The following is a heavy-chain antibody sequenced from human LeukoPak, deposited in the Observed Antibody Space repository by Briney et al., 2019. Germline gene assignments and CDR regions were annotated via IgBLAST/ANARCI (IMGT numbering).Heavy chain of an antibody. D-gene: IGHD1-26*01. CDR2: ISAYNGNA. CDR1: GYTFTTNG. Sequence: GASVKVSCKTSGYTFTTNGINWVRQAPGQGLEWMGWISAYNGNANYAQTLQGRVTLTTDTSTTTAYMEMRSLRSDDTAVYYCARGASAGATSPLDYWGQGTLVTVSS. V-gene: IGHV1-18*01. J-gene: IGHJ4*02. CDR3: ARGASAGATSPLDY.